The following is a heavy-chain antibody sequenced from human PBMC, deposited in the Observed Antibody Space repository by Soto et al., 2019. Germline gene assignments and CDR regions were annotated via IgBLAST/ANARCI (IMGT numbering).Heavy chain of an antibody. CDR3: ARVERDWFDP. V-gene: IGHV4-59*01. Sequence: SETLSLTCTFSVVSISSYYWSWIRQPPGKGLEWIGYIYYSGSTNYNPSLKSRVTISVDTSKNQFSLKLSSVTAADTAVYYCARVERDWFDPWGQGTLVTVSS. CDR2: IYYSGST. CDR1: VVSISSYY. D-gene: IGHD1-1*01. J-gene: IGHJ5*02.